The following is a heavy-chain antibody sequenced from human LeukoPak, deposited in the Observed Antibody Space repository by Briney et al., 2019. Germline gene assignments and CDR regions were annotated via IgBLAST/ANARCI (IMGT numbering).Heavy chain of an antibody. D-gene: IGHD3-3*01. J-gene: IGHJ5*02. V-gene: IGHV1-24*01. CDR3: ASIFGVVIPNNWFDP. CDR2: FDPEDGET. Sequence: ASVKVSCKVSGYTLTELSTHWVRQAPGKGLEWMGGFDPEDGETIYAQKFQGRVTMTEDTSTDTAYMELSSLRSEDTAVYYCASIFGVVIPNNWFDPWGQGTLVTVSS. CDR1: GYTLTELS.